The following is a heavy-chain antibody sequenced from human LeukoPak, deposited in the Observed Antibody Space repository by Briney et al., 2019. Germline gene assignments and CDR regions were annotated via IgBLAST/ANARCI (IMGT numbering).Heavy chain of an antibody. D-gene: IGHD2-2*01. J-gene: IGHJ4*02. CDR1: GFTFSSYS. CDR3: ARGSSFSNY. V-gene: IGHV3-20*04. Sequence: GGSLRLSCAASGFTFSSYSMSWVRQAPGKGLEWVCGINWNGGSAGYAASVKGRFTISRDNAKTSLYLQLNSLRVEDTAFYYCARGSSFSNYWGQGTLVTVSS. CDR2: INWNGGSA.